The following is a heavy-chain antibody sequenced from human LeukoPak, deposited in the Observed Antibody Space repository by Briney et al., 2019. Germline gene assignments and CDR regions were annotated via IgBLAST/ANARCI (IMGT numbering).Heavy chain of an antibody. CDR3: ARLQGRGDNYLDY. CDR1: GGSISNYY. CDR2: VSYSGSS. Sequence: SETLSLTCTVSGGSISNYYWSWIRQPPGKRLEWIGYVSYSGSSCSNPSLESRVTISVDMSKNQFSLRLSSVTASDTAVYYCARLQGRGDNYLDYWGQGTLITVSS. D-gene: IGHD7-27*01. V-gene: IGHV4-59*08. J-gene: IGHJ4*02.